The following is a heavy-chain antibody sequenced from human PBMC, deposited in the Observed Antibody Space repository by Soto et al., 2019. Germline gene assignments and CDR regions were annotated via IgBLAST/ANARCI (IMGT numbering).Heavy chain of an antibody. V-gene: IGHV4-59*02. Sequence: PSETLSLTCTVSGGSVSSYDGGGVRQPQGKRREWIAYIYNGGTTNYNPSLKSRVTMSLETSKNQFSLKLPSVTAEDTALYFFSISSFLRSGDLFHGLDVWGQGPTVTSP. CDR3: SISSFLRSGDLFHGLDV. CDR1: GGSVSSYD. D-gene: IGHD3-10*01. CDR2: IYNGGTT. J-gene: IGHJ6*02.